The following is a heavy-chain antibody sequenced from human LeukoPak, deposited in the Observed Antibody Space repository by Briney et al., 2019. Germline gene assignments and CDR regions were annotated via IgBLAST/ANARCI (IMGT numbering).Heavy chain of an antibody. Sequence: GGSLRLSCAASGFTFSSYSMNWVRQAPGKGLEWVSYISSSTSTIYYADSVKGRFTISRDNAKNSLYLQMNSLGDEDTAVYYCATEMGTTSDFWGQGTLVTVSS. D-gene: IGHD1-7*01. CDR1: GFTFSSYS. CDR3: ATEMGTTSDF. V-gene: IGHV3-48*02. CDR2: ISSSTSTI. J-gene: IGHJ4*02.